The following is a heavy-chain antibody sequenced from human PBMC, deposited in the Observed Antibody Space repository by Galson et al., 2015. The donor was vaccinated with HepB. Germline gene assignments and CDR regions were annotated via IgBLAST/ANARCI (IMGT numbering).Heavy chain of an antibody. Sequence: SVKVSCKASGGTFSSYAISWVRQAPGQGLEWMGGIIPIFGTANYAQKFQGRVTITADESTSTAYMELSSLRSEDTAVYYCARDRSLTDSTWLPSFSGSWPNWFDPWGQGTLVTVSS. V-gene: IGHV1-69*13. CDR2: IIPIFGTA. J-gene: IGHJ5*02. CDR3: ARDRSLTDSTWLPSFSGSWPNWFDP. D-gene: IGHD5-12*01. CDR1: GGTFSSYA.